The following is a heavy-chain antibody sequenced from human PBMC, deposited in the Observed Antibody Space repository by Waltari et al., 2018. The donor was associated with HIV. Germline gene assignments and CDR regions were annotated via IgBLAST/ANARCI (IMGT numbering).Heavy chain of an antibody. V-gene: IGHV3-74*01. J-gene: IGHJ4*02. Sequence: EVQLVQSGGGLIQPGGSLRLSCAASGFSVTNYWMHWVRQSPGKGLVWVSRINIDGRTIDYADSVKGRFTISRDSAKNTLSLQMNSLREEDTAVYYCSRDTFGEYDFWGQGALVTVSS. CDR3: SRDTFGEYDF. CDR2: INIDGRTI. D-gene: IGHD3-3*01. CDR1: GFSVTNYW.